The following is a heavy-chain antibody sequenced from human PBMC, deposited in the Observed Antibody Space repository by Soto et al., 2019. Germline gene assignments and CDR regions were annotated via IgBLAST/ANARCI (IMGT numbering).Heavy chain of an antibody. J-gene: IGHJ2*01. D-gene: IGHD2-2*01. CDR1: GLNFGSYA. CDR3: AKAVMGYQWYFDL. V-gene: IGHV3-23*01. Sequence: DVQLLESGGGLVQPGGSLRLSCAGSGLNFGSYAMSWVRQAPGKGLEWVSTVSGGGSNRYYADSVKGRLTISRDNSKNTMDLQMNSVRAEDRAIYYCAKAVMGYQWYFDLWGRGTLVTVSS. CDR2: VSGGGSNR.